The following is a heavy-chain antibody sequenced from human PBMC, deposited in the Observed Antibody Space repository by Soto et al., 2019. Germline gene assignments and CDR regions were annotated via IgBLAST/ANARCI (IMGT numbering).Heavy chain of an antibody. CDR2: INHSGST. J-gene: IGHJ4*02. Sequence: SEILSLTCAVYGGSFSGYYWSWIRQPPGKGLEWIGEINHSGSTNYNPSLKSRVTISVDTSKNQFSLKLSSVTAADTAVYYCARGLITIFGVETRVFDYWGQGTLVTVSS. V-gene: IGHV4-34*01. D-gene: IGHD3-3*01. CDR1: GGSFSGYY. CDR3: ARGLITIFGVETRVFDY.